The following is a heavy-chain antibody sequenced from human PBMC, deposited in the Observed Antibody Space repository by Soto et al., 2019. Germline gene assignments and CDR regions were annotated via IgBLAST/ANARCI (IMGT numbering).Heavy chain of an antibody. CDR3: VTDLKSGTERGKCDY. Sequence: EVQLVESGGVLVKPGGSLRLSCVASGFTFNNAWMSWVRQAPGKGLEWVGRIKPNPDGGTGDYAAPVKSRFPISRYDSKNTRYLQMNSLKLEDSVVYYGVTDLKSGTERGKCDYCGQGTLVTVSS. CDR2: IKPNPDGGTG. D-gene: IGHD1-26*01. J-gene: IGHJ4*02. V-gene: IGHV3-15*01. CDR1: GFTFNNAW.